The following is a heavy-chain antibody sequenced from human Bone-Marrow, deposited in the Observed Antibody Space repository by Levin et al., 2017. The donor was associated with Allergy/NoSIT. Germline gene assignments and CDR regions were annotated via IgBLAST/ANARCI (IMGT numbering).Heavy chain of an antibody. Sequence: ASVKVSCKASGGTFSSHGIAWVRQAPGQGLEWMGGIIPIFGPPNYAQTFKGRVTIRADESTNTAYMELSSLRSDDTAVFYCARLTGDCSGGACLSRYFYYYMDVWGKGTTVTVSS. D-gene: IGHD2-15*01. CDR2: IIPIFGPP. V-gene: IGHV1-69*13. J-gene: IGHJ6*03. CDR3: ARLTGDCSGGACLSRYFYYYMDV. CDR1: GGTFSSHG.